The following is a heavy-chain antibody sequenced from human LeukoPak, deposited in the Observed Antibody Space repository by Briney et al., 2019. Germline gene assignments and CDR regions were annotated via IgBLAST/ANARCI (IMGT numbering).Heavy chain of an antibody. CDR1: GFTFSTYA. Sequence: GGSLRLSCAASGFTFSTYAINWVRQAPGKGLEWVSSINSAGTSKKYADSLKGRFTISRDNAKNSLFLQLRSLRDEDTAVYYCARGRNAGGPYYSDYWGQGTLVTVSS. CDR2: INSAGTSK. CDR3: ARGRNAGGPYYSDY. J-gene: IGHJ4*02. D-gene: IGHD4-23*01. V-gene: IGHV3-21*01.